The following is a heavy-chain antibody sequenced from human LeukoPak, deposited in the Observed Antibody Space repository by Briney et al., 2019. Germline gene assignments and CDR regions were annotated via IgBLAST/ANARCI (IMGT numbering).Heavy chain of an antibody. Sequence: GASVTVSCKASGYTFTGYYMHWVRQAPGQGLEWMGWINPNSGGTNYAQKFQGRVTMTRDTSISTAYMELSRLRSDDTAVYYCARDGARAAASYSFYYMDVWGKGTTVTVSS. CDR3: ARDGARAAASYSFYYMDV. J-gene: IGHJ6*03. D-gene: IGHD6-13*01. V-gene: IGHV1-2*02. CDR1: GYTFTGYY. CDR2: INPNSGGT.